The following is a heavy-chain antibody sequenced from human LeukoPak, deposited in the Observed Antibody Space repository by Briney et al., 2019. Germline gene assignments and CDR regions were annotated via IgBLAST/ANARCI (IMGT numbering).Heavy chain of an antibody. CDR3: NTKGDILTGYYSADY. V-gene: IGHV4-39*01. D-gene: IGHD3-9*01. CDR2: IYYSGST. Sequence: SETLSLTCTVSGGSISSSSYYWGWIRQPPGKGLEWIGSIYYSGSTYYNPSLKSRVTISVDTSKNQFSLKLSSVTAADTAVSYCNTKGDILTGYYSADYWGQGTLVTVSS. CDR1: GGSISSSSYY. J-gene: IGHJ4*02.